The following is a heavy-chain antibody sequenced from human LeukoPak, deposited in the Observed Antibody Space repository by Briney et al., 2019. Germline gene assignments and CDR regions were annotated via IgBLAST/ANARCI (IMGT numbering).Heavy chain of an antibody. CDR3: ARGATHCYFDS. CDR2: IHYSGST. J-gene: IGHJ4*02. Sequence: PSETLSLTWTVAAGSISNFYWGWNRQRQGEGRVWIGYIHYSGSTNYNPSLKSRVTISTDASTNPSSLKLNSVTAADTAVYYCARGATHCYFDSWGQGTLVTVSS. V-gene: IGHV4-59*01. CDR1: AGSISNFY.